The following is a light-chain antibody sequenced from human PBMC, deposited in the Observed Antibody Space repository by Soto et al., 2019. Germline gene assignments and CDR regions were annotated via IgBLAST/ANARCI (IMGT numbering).Light chain of an antibody. V-gene: IGKV3-20*01. CDR2: GAS. Sequence: EIVLTQSPATLSLSPGEEATLSCRASQSVSSYLAWYQQKPGQAPRLLIYGASSRATGIPDRFSGSGSGTDFTLTISRLEPEDFAVYYCHQYGSSPWTFGQGTKVDIK. CDR3: HQYGSSPWT. J-gene: IGKJ1*01. CDR1: QSVSSY.